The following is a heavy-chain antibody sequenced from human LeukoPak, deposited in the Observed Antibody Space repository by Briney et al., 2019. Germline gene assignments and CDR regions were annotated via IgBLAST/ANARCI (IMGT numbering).Heavy chain of an antibody. J-gene: IGHJ2*01. CDR1: GYTFTDYN. V-gene: IGHV1-18*01. D-gene: IGHD3-9*01. CDR3: ARDLDWVFDL. Sequence: GASVKVSCKAFGYTFTDYNFSWVRQAPGQGLEWMGWISTYNGNTKYAQNLQGRVTMTTDTSTSTAYMELRSLRSDDTAVYYCARDLDWVFDLWGRGTLVTVPS. CDR2: ISTYNGNT.